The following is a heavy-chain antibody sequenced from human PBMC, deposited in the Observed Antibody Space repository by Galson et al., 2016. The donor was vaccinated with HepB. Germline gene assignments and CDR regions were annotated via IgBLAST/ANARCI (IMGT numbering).Heavy chain of an antibody. Sequence: SLRLSCAASGFTFPNYAMTRVRQAPGKGLEWVSAISGSGGGTYHRDSVKGRFTISRDNSKNTLYLHMNSLRAEDTAVYYCAKKRGDISILDYWGQGTLLTVSS. CDR3: AKKRGDISILDY. J-gene: IGHJ4*02. CDR1: GFTFPNYA. V-gene: IGHV3-23*01. D-gene: IGHD3-3*02. CDR2: ISGSGGGT.